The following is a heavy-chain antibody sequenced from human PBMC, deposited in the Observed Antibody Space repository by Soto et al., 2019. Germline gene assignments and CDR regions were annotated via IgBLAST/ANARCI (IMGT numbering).Heavy chain of an antibody. CDR1: GYTFTSYD. CDR2: ISAYNGNT. D-gene: IGHD6-19*01. J-gene: IGHJ5*02. Sequence: ASVKVSCKASGYTFTSYDISWVRQAPGQGLEWMGWISAYNGNTNYAQKLQGRVTMTTDTSTSTAYMELRSLRSDDTAVYYCARVESSGWYPFNWFDPWGQGTLVTVSS. CDR3: ARVESSGWYPFNWFDP. V-gene: IGHV1-18*01.